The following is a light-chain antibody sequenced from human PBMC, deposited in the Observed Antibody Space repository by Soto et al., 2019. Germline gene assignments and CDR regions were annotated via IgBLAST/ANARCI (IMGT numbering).Light chain of an antibody. CDR3: QQCNRYPIT. V-gene: IGKV1-39*01. CDR2: AAS. J-gene: IGKJ5*01. CDR1: QSINSY. Sequence: DIQMTQSPSSLSASVGDRVTITCRASQSINSYLNWYQQKPGKAPKLLIYAASSLQSGVPSRFSGSGSGTDFTLTISSLQPDDSATYYCQQCNRYPITFGQGTRLEI.